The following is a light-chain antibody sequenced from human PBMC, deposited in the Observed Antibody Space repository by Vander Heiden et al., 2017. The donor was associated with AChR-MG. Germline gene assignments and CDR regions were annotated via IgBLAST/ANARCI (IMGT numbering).Light chain of an antibody. J-gene: IGKJ3*01. Sequence: DIQMTQSPSFLSASVGDRLTITCRASQGIDNYLAWYQQKPGKAPNLLIFGASNLQSGVPSRFSGSGSGTDFTLTISSLQPEDVATYYCQKYDSAPFTFGPGTEVDVE. CDR1: QGIDNY. CDR3: QKYDSAPFT. V-gene: IGKV1-27*01. CDR2: GAS.